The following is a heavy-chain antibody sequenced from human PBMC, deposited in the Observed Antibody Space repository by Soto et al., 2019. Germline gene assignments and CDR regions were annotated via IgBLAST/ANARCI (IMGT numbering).Heavy chain of an antibody. J-gene: IGHJ5*02. CDR2: IFYSGTT. Sequence: QLHLQESGPGLVKPSETLSLTCTVSGDSISSSYTYWAWIRQPPGKGLEWIGSIFYSGTTYYNPSLKSRVTISVDTSKNKFSRELSSVTAADTAVYYCARHVRDPHDSSLNWFDPWGHGTLVTVSS. D-gene: IGHD3-22*01. V-gene: IGHV4-39*01. CDR3: ARHVRDPHDSSLNWFDP. CDR1: GDSISSSYTY.